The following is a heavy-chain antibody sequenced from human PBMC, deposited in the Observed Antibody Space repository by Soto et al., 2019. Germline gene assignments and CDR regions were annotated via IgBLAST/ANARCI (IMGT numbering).Heavy chain of an antibody. V-gene: IGHV4-59*01. CDR1: GASISSYY. J-gene: IGHJ4*02. Sequence: SETLSLTCTVSGASISSYYWSWIRQPPGKGLEWIANIHYSGTTNYNPSLASRVTLSVDTSKNQFSLKMTSVTAADRAMYFCARYNSYAIDYWGRGTLVTVSS. CDR3: ARYNSYAIDY. CDR2: IHYSGTT. D-gene: IGHD2-8*01.